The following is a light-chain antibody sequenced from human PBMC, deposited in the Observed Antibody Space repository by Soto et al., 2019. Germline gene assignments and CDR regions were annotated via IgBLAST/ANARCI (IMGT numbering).Light chain of an antibody. CDR3: QAWT. V-gene: IGKV3-20*01. J-gene: IGKJ1*01. Sequence: EIVLTQSPGTLSLSPGERATLSCRASQSVSSSYLAWYQQKPGQAPRLLIYDASNRATGIPARFSGSGSGTDFTLTISRLEPEDFAVYYCQAWTFGQGTKVDIK. CDR2: DAS. CDR1: QSVSSSY.